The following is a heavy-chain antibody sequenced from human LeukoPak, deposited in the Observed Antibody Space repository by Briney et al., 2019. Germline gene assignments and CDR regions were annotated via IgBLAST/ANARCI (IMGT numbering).Heavy chain of an antibody. CDR2: ISGSGSGGST. V-gene: IGHV3-23*01. CDR3: AKRYYDSSGYYFH. Sequence: GGSLRLSCAASGFTFSSSAMSWVRQAPGKGLEWVSSISGSGSGGSTYYADSVKGRFTISRDNSKNTLYLQMNSLRAEDTAVYYCAKRYYDSSGYYFHWGQGTLVTVSS. D-gene: IGHD3-22*01. CDR1: GFTFSSSA. J-gene: IGHJ4*02.